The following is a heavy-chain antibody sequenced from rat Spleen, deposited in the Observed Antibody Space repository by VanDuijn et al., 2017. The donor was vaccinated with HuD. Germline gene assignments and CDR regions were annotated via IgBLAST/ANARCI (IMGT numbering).Heavy chain of an antibody. CDR3: ARPRLMYSTDYWYFDF. V-gene: IGHV5-25*01. Sequence: EVQLVESGGGLVQPGRSMKLSCAASGFTFSNYYMAWVRQAPTKGLEWVASITNSGGRTYYPDSVKGRFTISRDNAKSTLYLQMDSLRSEDTATYYCARPRLMYSTDYWYFDFWGPGTMVTVSS. CDR2: ITNSGGRT. D-gene: IGHD1-6*01. J-gene: IGHJ1*01. CDR1: GFTFSNYY.